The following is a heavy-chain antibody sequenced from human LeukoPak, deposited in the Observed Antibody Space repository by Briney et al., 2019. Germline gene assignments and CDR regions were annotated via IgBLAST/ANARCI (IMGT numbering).Heavy chain of an antibody. CDR3: ARDWGGYYYDSSGPLEGYLHH. CDR2: IKQDGSEK. V-gene: IGHV3-7*03. D-gene: IGHD3-22*01. J-gene: IGHJ1*01. Sequence: GGSLRLSCAASGFTFSSYWMSWVRQAPGKGLEWVANIKQDGSEKYYVDSVKSRFTISRDNAKNLLYLQMNGLRAEDTAVYYCARDWGGYYYDSSGPLEGYLHHWGQGTLVTVSS. CDR1: GFTFSSYW.